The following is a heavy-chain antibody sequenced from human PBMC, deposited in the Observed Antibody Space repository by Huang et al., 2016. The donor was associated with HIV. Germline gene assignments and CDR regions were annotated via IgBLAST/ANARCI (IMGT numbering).Heavy chain of an antibody. V-gene: IGHV1-18*04. CDR3: ARRVGSGWYGEIDY. Sequence: QVQLLQSGAEVKKPGASVKISCKTSGYNFKTHAVSWVRQTPGQGLEWMGWVSGYNSYTTYSHRTQGRVTMTTDTSTNTVYMELRSLRSDDTAVYYCARRVGSGWYGEIDYWGQGTLVTVSS. D-gene: IGHD6-19*01. J-gene: IGHJ4*02. CDR1: GYNFKTHA. CDR2: VSGYNSYT.